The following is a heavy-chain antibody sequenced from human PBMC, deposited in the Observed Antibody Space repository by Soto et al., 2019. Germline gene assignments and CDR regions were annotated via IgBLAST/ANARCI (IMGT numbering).Heavy chain of an antibody. CDR3: AKAWFSGSIGDAFDI. Sequence: QVQLVESGGGVVQPGRSLRLSCAASGFTFSSYGMHWVRQAPGKGLEWVAVISYDGSNKYYADSVKGRFTISRDNSKNTLHLQMNSLRAEDTAVYYCAKAWFSGSIGDAFDIWGQGTMVTVSS. J-gene: IGHJ3*02. CDR2: ISYDGSNK. CDR1: GFTFSSYG. V-gene: IGHV3-30*18. D-gene: IGHD3-22*01.